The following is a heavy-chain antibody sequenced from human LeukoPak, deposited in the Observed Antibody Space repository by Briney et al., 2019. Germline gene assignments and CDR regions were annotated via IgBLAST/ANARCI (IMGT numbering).Heavy chain of an antibody. CDR3: ARTSCSGGSCYKNY. V-gene: IGHV1-8*01. D-gene: IGHD2-15*01. Sequence: VASVKVSCKASGYTFTSYDINWVRQATGQGLEWMGWMNPNSGNTGYAQKFQGRVTMTRNTSISTAYMELSSLRSEDTAVYYCARTSCSGGSCYKNYWGQGTLVTVSS. CDR1: GYTFTSYD. CDR2: MNPNSGNT. J-gene: IGHJ4*02.